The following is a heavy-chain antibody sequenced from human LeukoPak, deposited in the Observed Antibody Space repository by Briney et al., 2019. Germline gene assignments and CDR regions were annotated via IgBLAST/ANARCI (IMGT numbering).Heavy chain of an antibody. V-gene: IGHV3-33*01. J-gene: IGHJ4*02. CDR1: GFTFSSYG. CDR3: AREGGSYRPLDY. D-gene: IGHD3-16*02. Sequence: GGSLRLSCAASGFTFSSYGMHWVRQAPGKGLEWVAVIWYDGSKKYYADSVKGRFTISRDNSKNTVFLEMNILRAEDTAVYYCAREGGSYRPLDYSGQGTLVTVSS. CDR2: IWYDGSKK.